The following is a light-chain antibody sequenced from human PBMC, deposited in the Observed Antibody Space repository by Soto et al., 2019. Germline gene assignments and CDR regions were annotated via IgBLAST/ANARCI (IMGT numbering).Light chain of an antibody. Sequence: EIVMTQSPATLSVSPGERATLSCRASQSVSSKLAWYQQKPGQAPRLLIYGASTRATDIPARFSGSGSGTEFTLTISSLQSEHFAVYYCQQYNNWPPTFGQGTKVEIK. J-gene: IGKJ1*01. CDR2: GAS. V-gene: IGKV3-15*01. CDR1: QSVSSK. CDR3: QQYNNWPPT.